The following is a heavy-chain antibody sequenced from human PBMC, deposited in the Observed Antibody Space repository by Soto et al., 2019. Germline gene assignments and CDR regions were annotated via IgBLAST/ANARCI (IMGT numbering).Heavy chain of an antibody. Sequence: PSETLSLTCTVSGDSVTSGNYYWSWIRQPPGKGLEWIGYIYYSGNTNYSPSLKSRVTTSLDRSNHQFSLNLSAVTAADTAVHCSAPMAVQTYMIYWLDHGGQGILVTVFS. D-gene: IGHD3-16*01. CDR2: IYYSGNT. CDR1: GDSVTSGNYY. V-gene: IGHV4-61*01. J-gene: IGHJ5*01. CDR3: APMAVQTYMIYWLDH.